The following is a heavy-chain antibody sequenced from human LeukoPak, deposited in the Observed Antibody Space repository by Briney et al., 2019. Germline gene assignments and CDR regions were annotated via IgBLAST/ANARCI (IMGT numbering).Heavy chain of an antibody. CDR1: GFTFSSYA. CDR3: AKGGIAAAGTSFYFDY. CDR2: ISGSGSGT. J-gene: IGHJ4*02. D-gene: IGHD6-13*01. V-gene: IGHV3-23*01. Sequence: GGSLRLSCAASGFTFSSYAMSWVRQAPGKGLEWVSGISGSGSGTYYPDSVKGRFTISRDNSKNTLYLQMNSLRAEDTAAYYCAKGGIAAAGTSFYFDYWGQGTLVTVSS.